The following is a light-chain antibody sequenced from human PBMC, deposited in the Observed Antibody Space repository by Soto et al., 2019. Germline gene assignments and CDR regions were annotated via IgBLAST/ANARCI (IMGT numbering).Light chain of an antibody. CDR1: SSNVGGYDY. J-gene: IGLJ1*01. Sequence: QSVLNQRPSASGSPGKSVTISCTGTSSNVGGYDYVSWYQQRPGKAPKLLIHEVTKRPSGVPDRFSGSKSGNTASLTVSGLQAEDEADYYCSSYAGRTLYVFGTGTKVTVL. CDR2: EVT. V-gene: IGLV2-8*01. CDR3: SSYAGRTLYV.